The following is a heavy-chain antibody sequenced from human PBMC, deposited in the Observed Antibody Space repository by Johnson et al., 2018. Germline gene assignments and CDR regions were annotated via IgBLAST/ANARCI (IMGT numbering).Heavy chain of an antibody. Sequence: EVQLVETGGGLVQXGRSLRLXCAASGFTFDDYAMHWVRQAPGKGLEWVSGISWNSGSIGSAASVKGRFTISRDNAKNSLYLQMNSLKTEDTAVYVCSSSGVTFGGAYDAFDVWGQGTMVTVSS. D-gene: IGHD3-16*01. J-gene: IGHJ3*01. V-gene: IGHV3-9*01. CDR3: SSSGVTFGGAYDAFDV. CDR1: GFTFDDYA. CDR2: ISWNSGSI.